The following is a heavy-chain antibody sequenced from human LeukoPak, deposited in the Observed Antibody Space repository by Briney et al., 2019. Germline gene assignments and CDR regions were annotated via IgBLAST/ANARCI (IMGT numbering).Heavy chain of an antibody. V-gene: IGHV2-5*02. Sequence: SGPTLVKPTQPLTLTCTFSGFSLSTSGVGVGWIRQPPGKALEWLALIYWDDDKRYSPSLKSRLTITKDTSKNQVVLTMTNMDPVDTATYYCAHLSSGWRYFDYWGQGTLVTVSS. CDR3: AHLSSGWRYFDY. D-gene: IGHD6-19*01. CDR2: IYWDDDK. J-gene: IGHJ4*02. CDR1: GFSLSTSGVG.